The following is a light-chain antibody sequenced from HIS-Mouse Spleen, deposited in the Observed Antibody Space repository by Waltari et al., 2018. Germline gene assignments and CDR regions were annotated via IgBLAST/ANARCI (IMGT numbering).Light chain of an antibody. CDR1: ALPKKY. CDR3: YSTDSSGNHRV. Sequence: SYELTQPPSVSVSPGQPARITCSGDALPKKYAYWYQQKSGQAPVRVIYEDSKRPSGLPEGVSGSSSGTMATLTISGDQVEDEADYYCYSTDSSGNHRVFGGGTKLTVL. CDR2: EDS. J-gene: IGLJ2*01. V-gene: IGLV3-10*01.